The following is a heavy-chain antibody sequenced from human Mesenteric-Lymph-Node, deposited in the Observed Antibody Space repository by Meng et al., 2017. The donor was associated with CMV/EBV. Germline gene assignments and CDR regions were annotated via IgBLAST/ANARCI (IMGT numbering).Heavy chain of an antibody. Sequence: ASVKVSCKASGYTFTSFDINWVRQATGQGLEWMGWISAYFGNTYYAQKVQGRVTMTTDTSTNTAYMELGSLTSDDTAVYFCARGPVGAPSFGWIDSWGQGTLVTVSS. J-gene: IGHJ5*01. CDR1: GYTFTSFD. CDR3: ARGPVGAPSFGWIDS. V-gene: IGHV1-18*01. CDR2: ISAYFGNT. D-gene: IGHD3-16*01.